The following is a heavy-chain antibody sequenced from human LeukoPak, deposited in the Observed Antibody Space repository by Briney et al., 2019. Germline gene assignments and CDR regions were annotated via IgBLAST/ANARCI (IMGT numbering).Heavy chain of an antibody. CDR3: ARDPIPIYGSGSVY. D-gene: IGHD3-10*01. CDR1: GGSISSGSYY. CDR2: IYTSGGT. J-gene: IGHJ4*02. V-gene: IGHV4-61*02. Sequence: SETLSLTCTVSGGSISSGSYYWSWIRQPAGKGLEWIGRIYTSGGTNYNPSLKSRVTISVDTSKNQFSLKLSSVTAADTAVYYCARDPIPIYGSGSVYWGQGTLVTVSS.